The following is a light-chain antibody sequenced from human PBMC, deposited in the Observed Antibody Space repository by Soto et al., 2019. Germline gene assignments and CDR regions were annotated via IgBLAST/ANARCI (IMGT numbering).Light chain of an antibody. CDR1: QSVSSN. CDR2: GSS. J-gene: IGKJ1*01. V-gene: IGKV3-15*01. CDR3: QQYRTWPSGT. Sequence: DIVMTQSPVTLSVSPGERATLSCRASQSVSSNLAWYQQKPGQSPRLLLYGSSTRATGIPARFRGSGSGTEFTLTISSLQSEDFAVYYCQQYRTWPSGTFGQGTKVEIK.